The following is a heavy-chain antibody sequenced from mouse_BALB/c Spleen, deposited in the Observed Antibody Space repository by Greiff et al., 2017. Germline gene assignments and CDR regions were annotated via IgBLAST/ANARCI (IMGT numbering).Heavy chain of an antibody. V-gene: IGHV5-6-3*01. Sequence: EVMLVESGGGLVQPGGSLKLSCAASGFTFSSYGMSWVRQTPDKRLELVATINSNGGSTYYPDSVKGRFTISRDNAKNTLYLQMSSLRSEDTAMYYCARLLWPGSLYWYFDVWGAGTTVTVSS. D-gene: IGHD1-1*02. CDR2: INSNGGST. J-gene: IGHJ1*01. CDR1: GFTFSSYG. CDR3: ARLLWPGSLYWYFDV.